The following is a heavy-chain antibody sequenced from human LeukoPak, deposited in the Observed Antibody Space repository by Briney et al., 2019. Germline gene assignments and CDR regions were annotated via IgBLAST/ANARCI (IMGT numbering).Heavy chain of an antibody. J-gene: IGHJ4*02. CDR1: GFTTSDNY. D-gene: IGHD3-16*01. CDR2: IYSGGRT. Sequence: PGGSLRLSCAASGFTTSDNYITWVRQAPGKGLQWVSVIYSGGRTNYADSVKGRFSMSRDKSNGTVYLQLNNLRTDDTAVYFCARVPFTASLGDYFDYWGQGALVTVSS. V-gene: IGHV3-66*01. CDR3: ARVPFTASLGDYFDY.